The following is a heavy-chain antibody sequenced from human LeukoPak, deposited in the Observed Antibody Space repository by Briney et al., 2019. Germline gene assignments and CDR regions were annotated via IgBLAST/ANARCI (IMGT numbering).Heavy chain of an antibody. D-gene: IGHD6-6*01. J-gene: IGHJ6*03. CDR2: MNPNSGNT. CDR3: ARGYRGSSSWFGYYYYMDV. V-gene: IGHV1-8*03. CDR1: GYTFTSYD. Sequence: ASVKVSCKASGYTFTSYDINWVRQATGQGLEWMGWMNPNSGNTGYAQKFQGRVTITRNTSISTAYMELSSLRSEDTAVYYCARGYRGSSSWFGYYYYMDVWGRGTTVTVSS.